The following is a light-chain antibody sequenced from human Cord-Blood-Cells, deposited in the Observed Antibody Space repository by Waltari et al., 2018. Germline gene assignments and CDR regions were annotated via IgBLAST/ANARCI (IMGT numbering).Light chain of an antibody. CDR3: QQYNSYSLT. CDR1: QSISSW. V-gene: IGKV1-5*01. J-gene: IGKJ4*01. CDR2: DAS. Sequence: DLQITQSPSPLSASVVDIVTITCRASQSISSWLAWYQQKPGKAPKLLIYDASSLESGVPSRFSGSGSGTEFTLTISSLQPDDFATYYCQQYNSYSLTFGGGTKVEIK.